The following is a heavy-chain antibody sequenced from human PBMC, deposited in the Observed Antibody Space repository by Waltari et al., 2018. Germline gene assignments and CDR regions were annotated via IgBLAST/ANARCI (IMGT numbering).Heavy chain of an antibody. CDR3: ARQATGTFYFDY. CDR2: INHSGST. Sequence: QVQLQQWGAGLLKPSETLSLTCAVYGGSFSGYYWSWIRQPPGKGLEWIGEINHSGSTNYNPSLKVRVTISVDTSKNQFSLKLSSVTAADTAVYYCARQATGTFYFDYWGQGTLVTVSS. J-gene: IGHJ4*02. CDR1: GGSFSGYY. D-gene: IGHD1-1*01. V-gene: IGHV4-34*01.